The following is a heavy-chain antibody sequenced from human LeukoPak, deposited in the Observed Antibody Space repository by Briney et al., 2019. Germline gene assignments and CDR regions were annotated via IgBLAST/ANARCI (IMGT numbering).Heavy chain of an antibody. CDR2: IYYSGST. Sequence: SQTLSLTCTVSGGSISSGGYYWSWIRQHPGKGLEWIGYIYYSGSTYYNPSLKSRVAISVDTSKNQFSLKLSSVTAADTAVYYCAREEAVAGTVYWGQGTLVTVSS. CDR1: GGSISSGGYY. CDR3: AREEAVAGTVY. V-gene: IGHV4-31*03. D-gene: IGHD6-19*01. J-gene: IGHJ4*02.